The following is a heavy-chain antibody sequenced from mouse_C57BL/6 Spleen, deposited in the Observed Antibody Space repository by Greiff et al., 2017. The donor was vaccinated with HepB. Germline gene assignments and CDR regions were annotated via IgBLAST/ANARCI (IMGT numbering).Heavy chain of an antibody. CDR2: IDPSDSYT. J-gene: IGHJ3*01. CDR1: GYTFTSYW. Sequence: VQLQQPGAELVRPGTSVKLSCKASGYTFTSYWMHWVKQRPGQGLEWIGVIDPSDSYTNNNQKFKGKATLTVDTSSSTAYMQLSSLTSEDSAVYYCAREDLGRSWFAYWGQGTLVTVSA. V-gene: IGHV1-59*01. D-gene: IGHD4-1*01. CDR3: AREDLGRSWFAY.